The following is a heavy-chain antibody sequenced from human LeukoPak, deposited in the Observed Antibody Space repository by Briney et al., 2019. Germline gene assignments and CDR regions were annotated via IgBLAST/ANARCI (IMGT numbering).Heavy chain of an antibody. CDR2: INHRGSS. D-gene: IGHD2-15*01. J-gene: IGHJ4*02. Sequence: PSETLSLTCAVYGESFSAYFWNWIRQAPGKPLEYIGEINHRGSSHYNPSLKTRVTLSVDTSKNQFSLKLTSVTAADTAVYFCARGSSFDGYCSAGACDAGYYDSWGKGTPVTVSS. V-gene: IGHV4-34*01. CDR1: GESFSAYF. CDR3: ARGSSFDGYCSAGACDAGYYDS.